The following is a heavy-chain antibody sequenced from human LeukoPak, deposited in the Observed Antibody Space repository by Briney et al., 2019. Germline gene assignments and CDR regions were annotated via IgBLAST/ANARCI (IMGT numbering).Heavy chain of an antibody. J-gene: IGHJ4*02. CDR1: GFPFSSYW. CDR3: TRVGYIDEGIDY. Sequence: GGSLRLSCVASGFPFSSYWLTWVRQAPGKGLEWVANIKQDGSKKSYVDSVKGRFTISRDNAKNSLYLQMNSLRAEDTAIYYCTRVGYIDEGIDYWGQGTLVTVSS. D-gene: IGHD5-24*01. V-gene: IGHV3-7*04. CDR2: IKQDGSKK.